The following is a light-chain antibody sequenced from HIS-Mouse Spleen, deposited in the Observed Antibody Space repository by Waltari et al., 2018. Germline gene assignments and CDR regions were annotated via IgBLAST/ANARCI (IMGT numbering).Light chain of an antibody. CDR2: EDS. CDR1: ALPKKY. V-gene: IGLV3-10*01. J-gene: IGLJ2*01. Sequence: SSELTQPPSVSVSPAHTARITCSGDALPKKYAYSYQQKSGQPPVLVIYEDSKRPSGSPGRFSGSSSGTMATLTISGAQVEDEADYYCYSTDSSGNHRVFGGGTKLTVL. CDR3: YSTDSSGNHRV.